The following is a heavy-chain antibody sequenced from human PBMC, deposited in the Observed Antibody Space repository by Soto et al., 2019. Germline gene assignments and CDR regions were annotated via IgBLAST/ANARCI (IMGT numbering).Heavy chain of an antibody. J-gene: IGHJ4*02. D-gene: IGHD6-6*01. Sequence: SETLSLTCTVSGGSISSGGSYCSWIRQHPGKGLEWIGYIYYSVSTYYNPSLKSRVTISVDTSKNQFSLKLSSVTAADTAVYYCARVEGVYSSFYSEYWGQGTLVTVSS. CDR2: IYYSVST. V-gene: IGHV4-31*03. CDR1: GGSISSGGSY. CDR3: ARVEGVYSSFYSEY.